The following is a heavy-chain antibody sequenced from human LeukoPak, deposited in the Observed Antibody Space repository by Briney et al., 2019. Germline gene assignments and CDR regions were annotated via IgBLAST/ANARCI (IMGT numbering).Heavy chain of an antibody. CDR2: INHSGST. V-gene: IGHV4-34*01. D-gene: IGHD3-22*01. CDR3: AREGSNYYYDSSGYLNWFDP. Sequence: SETLSLTCAVYGGSFSGYYWSWIRQPPGKGLEWIGEINHSGSTNYNPSLKSRVTISVDTSKNQFSLKLSSVTAADTAVYYCAREGSNYYYDSSGYLNWFDPWGQGTLVTVSS. J-gene: IGHJ5*02. CDR1: GGSFSGYY.